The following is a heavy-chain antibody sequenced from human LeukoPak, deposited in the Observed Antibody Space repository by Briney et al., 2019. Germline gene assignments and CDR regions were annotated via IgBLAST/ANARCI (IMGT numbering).Heavy chain of an antibody. D-gene: IGHD6-19*01. V-gene: IGHV4-4*07. CDR1: GGSISSYY. J-gene: IGHJ4*02. Sequence: SSETLSLICTVSGGSISSYYWSWIRQPAGKGLEWIGRIYTSGSTYYNPSLKSRVTMSVDTSKNQFSLKLSSVTAADTAVYYYARATWLGRVSSRHIHFDYWGQGTLVTVSS. CDR3: ARATWLGRVSSRHIHFDY. CDR2: IYTSGST.